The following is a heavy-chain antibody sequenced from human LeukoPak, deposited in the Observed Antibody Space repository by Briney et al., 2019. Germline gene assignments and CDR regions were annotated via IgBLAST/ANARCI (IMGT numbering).Heavy chain of an antibody. Sequence: GASVKVSCKVSGYTLTELSMHWVRQAPGKGLEWMGWISAYNGNTNYAQKLQGRVTMTTDTSTSTAYMELRSLRSDDTAVYYCARILSSGYYGDDFDYWGQGTLVTVSS. J-gene: IGHJ4*02. V-gene: IGHV1-18*01. D-gene: IGHD3-22*01. CDR3: ARILSSGYYGDDFDY. CDR1: GYTLTELS. CDR2: ISAYNGNT.